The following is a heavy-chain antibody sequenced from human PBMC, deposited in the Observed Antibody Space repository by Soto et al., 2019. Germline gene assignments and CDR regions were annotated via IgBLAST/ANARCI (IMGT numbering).Heavy chain of an antibody. D-gene: IGHD3-10*01. Sequence: QITLKESGPTLVKPTQTLTLTCTFSGFSLSTHGVGVGWIRQPPGKALEWLALIYWDDDKRYSPSLNSRLTITKDTSKNQVVLTLANMDPVDTATYFCAHRGYGSGKYYNWFDPWGQGTLVTVSS. CDR3: AHRGYGSGKYYNWFDP. CDR2: IYWDDDK. J-gene: IGHJ5*02. CDR1: GFSLSTHGVG. V-gene: IGHV2-5*02.